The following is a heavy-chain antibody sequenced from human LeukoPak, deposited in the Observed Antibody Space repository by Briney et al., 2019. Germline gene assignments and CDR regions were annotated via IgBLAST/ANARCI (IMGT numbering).Heavy chain of an antibody. J-gene: IGHJ4*02. D-gene: IGHD1-26*01. V-gene: IGHV4-59*01. CDR3: AREKIVGANGFDY. Sequence: SETLSLTCTVSGGSISSYYWSWIRQPPGKGLEWIGYIYYSGSTNYNPSLKSRVTISVDTSKNQFSLKLSSVTAADTAVYYCAREKIVGANGFDYWGQVTLVTVSS. CDR2: IYYSGST. CDR1: GGSISSYY.